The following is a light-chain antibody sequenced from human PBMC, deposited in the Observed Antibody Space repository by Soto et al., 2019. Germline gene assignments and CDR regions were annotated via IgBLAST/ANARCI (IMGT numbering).Light chain of an antibody. CDR1: SXXIGAGYD. CDR2: GNS. CDR3: QSYDSSLSGYVV. Sequence: QSVLTQPPSVSGAPGQRVTIXCTGXSXXIGAGYDVHWYQQLPGTAPKLLIYGNSNRPSGVPDRFSGSKSGTSASLAITGLQAEDEADYYCQSYDSSLSGYVVFGGGTKVTVL. V-gene: IGLV1-40*01. J-gene: IGLJ2*01.